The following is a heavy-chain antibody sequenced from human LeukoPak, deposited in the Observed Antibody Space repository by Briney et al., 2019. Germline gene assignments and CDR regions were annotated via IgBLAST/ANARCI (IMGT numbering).Heavy chain of an antibody. CDR3: ARLRDSGSYSWFDP. CDR2: IYYSGST. CDR1: GGSISSSSYY. Sequence: SETLSLTCTVSGGSISSSSYYWGWIRQPPGKGLEWIGSIYYSGSTYYNPSLKSRVTISVDTSKNQFSLKLSSVTAADTAVYYCARLRDSGSYSWFDPWGQGTLVTVSS. D-gene: IGHD1-26*01. J-gene: IGHJ5*02. V-gene: IGHV4-39*01.